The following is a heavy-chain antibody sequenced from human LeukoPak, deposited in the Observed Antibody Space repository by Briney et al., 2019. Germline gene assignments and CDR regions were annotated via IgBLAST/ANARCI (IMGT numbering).Heavy chain of an antibody. J-gene: IGHJ4*02. CDR3: AKGRSLSCFATLDS. D-gene: IGHD2-2*01. CDR1: GFTFSSYG. V-gene: IGHV3-30*18. CDR2: ISYDGSNK. Sequence: GRSLRLSCAASGFTFSSYGMHWVRQAPGKGLEWVAVISYDGSNKYYADSVKGRFTISRDDSKNTLYLQMDSLRAEDTAVYYCAKGRSLSCFATLDSWGQGTLVTVSS.